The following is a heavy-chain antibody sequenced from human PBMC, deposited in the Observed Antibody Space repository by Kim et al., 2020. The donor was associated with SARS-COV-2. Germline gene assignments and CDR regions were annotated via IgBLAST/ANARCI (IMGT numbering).Heavy chain of an antibody. D-gene: IGHD5-18*01. J-gene: IGHJ4*02. CDR1: GFTFSSYA. CDR3: ARRGYTAILYYFDY. V-gene: IGHV3-30*04. Sequence: GGSLRLSCAASGFTFSSYAMHWVRQAPGKGLEWVAFISYDGGNKYYADSVKGRFTISSDNSKNTLYLQMNSLRAEDTAVYYCARRGYTAILYYFDYWGQGTLVTVSS. CDR2: ISYDGGNK.